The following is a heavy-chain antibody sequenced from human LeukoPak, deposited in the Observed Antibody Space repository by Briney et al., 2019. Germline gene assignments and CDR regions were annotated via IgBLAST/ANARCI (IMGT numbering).Heavy chain of an antibody. D-gene: IGHD3-10*01. CDR3: ARGLRGSGSYSYYYGMDV. V-gene: IGHV4-34*01. J-gene: IGHJ6*02. CDR2: INHSGST. CDR1: GGSFSGYY. Sequence: PSETLSLTCAVYGGSFSGYYWSWIRQPPGKGLEWIGEINHSGSTNYNPSLKSRVTISVDTSKNQFSLKLSSVTAADTAVYYCARGLRGSGSYSYYYGMDVWGQGTTVTVSS.